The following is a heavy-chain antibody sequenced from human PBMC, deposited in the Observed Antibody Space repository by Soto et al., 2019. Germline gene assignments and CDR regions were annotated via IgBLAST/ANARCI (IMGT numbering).Heavy chain of an antibody. Sequence: GGSVRRSCVASGFNLSHPWMTWVRQAAGKGLEWVGRIKSKTDGGTADYAAPVKGRATISRDDSKNTVYLQMNSLKTEDTAVYYCTTGIYYDILTGYHNVAYWGQGALVTVSS. J-gene: IGHJ4*02. CDR1: GFNLSHPW. CDR2: IKSKTDGGTA. CDR3: TTGIYYDILTGYHNVAY. V-gene: IGHV3-15*01. D-gene: IGHD3-9*01.